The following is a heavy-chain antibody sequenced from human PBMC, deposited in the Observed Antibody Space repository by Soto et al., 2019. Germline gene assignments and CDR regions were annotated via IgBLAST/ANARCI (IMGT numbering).Heavy chain of an antibody. J-gene: IGHJ5*02. V-gene: IGHV4-30-4*08. D-gene: IGHD6-6*01. CDR3: ARERPDGARLDP. CDR1: GGSFSGYY. Sequence: SETLSLTCAVYGGSFSGYYWSWIRQPPGKGLEWIGYIYYSGSTYYNPSLKSRVTTSVDTSKNQFSLKLSSVTAADTAVYYCARERPDGARLDPWGQGTLVTVSS. CDR2: IYYSGST.